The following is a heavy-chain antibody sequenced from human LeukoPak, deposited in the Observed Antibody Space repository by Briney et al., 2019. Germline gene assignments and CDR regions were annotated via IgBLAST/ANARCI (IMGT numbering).Heavy chain of an antibody. D-gene: IGHD6-13*01. CDR3: ARGDTTAGGFDP. CDR1: GGSFSGYY. Sequence: SETLSLTCAVYGGSFSGYYWSWIRQPPGKGLEWTGEINHSGSTNYNPSLKSRVTISVDTSKNQFSLKLSSVTAADTAVYYCARGDTTAGGFDPWGQGTLVTVSS. CDR2: INHSGST. J-gene: IGHJ5*02. V-gene: IGHV4-34*01.